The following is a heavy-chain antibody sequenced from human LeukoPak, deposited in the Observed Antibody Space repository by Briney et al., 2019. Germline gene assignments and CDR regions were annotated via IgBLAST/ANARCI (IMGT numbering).Heavy chain of an antibody. CDR3: AKDDKYSSSWYAD. J-gene: IGHJ4*02. Sequence: GGSLRLSCTASGFTFDDFAMHWVRQAPGKGLEGVSSISWNSGSIGYADSVKGRFTISRDNAKNSLYLQMISLRTEDTALYYCAKDDKYSSSWYADWGQGTLVTVSS. CDR1: GFTFDDFA. D-gene: IGHD6-13*01. V-gene: IGHV3-9*01. CDR2: ISWNSGSI.